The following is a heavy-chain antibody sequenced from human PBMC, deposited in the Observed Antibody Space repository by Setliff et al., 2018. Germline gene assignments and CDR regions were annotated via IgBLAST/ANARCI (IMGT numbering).Heavy chain of an antibody. V-gene: IGHV1-69*13. Sequence: SVKVSCKASGGIFNSFSITWVRQAPGQGLEWMGGIIPMFGTANYAQKFQGRVTITADESTSTAYMELSSLRSEDTAVYYCVRATEKFGLYSSSSNPFDIWGQGTMVTVSS. CDR3: VRATEKFGLYSSSSNPFDI. D-gene: IGHD6-6*01. CDR1: GGIFNSFS. CDR2: IIPMFGTA. J-gene: IGHJ3*02.